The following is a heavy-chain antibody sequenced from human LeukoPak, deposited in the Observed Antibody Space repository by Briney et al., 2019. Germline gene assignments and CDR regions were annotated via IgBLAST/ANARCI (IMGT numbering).Heavy chain of an antibody. CDR3: ARAWATDYFDY. CDR2: IYHSGIT. Sequence: SETLSLTCTVSGGSINSYYWSWIRQPPGKGVEWIGDIYHSGITNYNPSLKSRVTMSVDTSKNQVSLKLSSVTAADTAVYYCARAWATDYFDYWGQGTLVTVSS. CDR1: GGSINSYY. J-gene: IGHJ4*02. V-gene: IGHV4-59*01.